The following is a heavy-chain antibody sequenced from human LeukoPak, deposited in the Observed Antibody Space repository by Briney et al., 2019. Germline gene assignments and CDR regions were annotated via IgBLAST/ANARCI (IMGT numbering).Heavy chain of an antibody. CDR3: ARVGSYGSGLFDH. J-gene: IGHJ4*02. V-gene: IGHV1-69*13. CDR1: GGTFSSYA. CDR2: IIPIFGTA. Sequence: ASVKVSCKASGGTFSSYAISWVRQAPGQGLEWMGGIIPIFGTANYAQKFQGRVTITADESTSTAYMELSSLRSEDTAVYYCARVGSYGSGLFDHWGQGTLVTVSS. D-gene: IGHD5-18*01.